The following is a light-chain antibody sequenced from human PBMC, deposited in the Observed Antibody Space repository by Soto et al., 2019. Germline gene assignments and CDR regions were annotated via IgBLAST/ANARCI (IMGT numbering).Light chain of an antibody. V-gene: IGKV1-5*01. CDR1: QSISSW. Sequence: DIQMTQSPSTLSASVGDRVTITCRASQSISSWLAWYQQKPGKAPKLLIYAASSLQSGVPSRFRGSESGTEFTLTISSLQPDDFATYYCQQYNGYPWTFGQGTKVEIK. CDR3: QQYNGYPWT. J-gene: IGKJ1*01. CDR2: AAS.